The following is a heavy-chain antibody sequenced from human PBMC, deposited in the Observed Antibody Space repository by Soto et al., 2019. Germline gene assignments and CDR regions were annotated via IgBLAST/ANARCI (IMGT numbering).Heavy chain of an antibody. CDR3: ARDLGYSGYDYEYRIRGVNWFDP. J-gene: IGHJ5*02. D-gene: IGHD5-12*01. V-gene: IGHV1-69*13. CDR2: IIPIFGTA. Sequence: SVKVSCKASGYTFTSYGISWVRQAPGQGLEWMGGIIPIFGTANYAQKFQGRVTITADESTSTAYMELSSLRSEDTAVYYCARDLGYSGYDYEYRIRGVNWFDPWGQGTLVTVSS. CDR1: GYTFTSYG.